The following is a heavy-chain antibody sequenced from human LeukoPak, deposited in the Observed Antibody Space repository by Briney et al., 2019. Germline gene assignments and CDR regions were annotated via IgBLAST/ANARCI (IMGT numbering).Heavy chain of an antibody. V-gene: IGHV3-30-3*01. CDR3: ARASEEYCSGGSCHLDY. CDR2: ISYDGSNK. Sequence: GGSLRLSCAASGFTFSSYAMHWVRQAPGKGLEWVAVISYDGSNKYYADSVKGRFTISRDNSKNTLYLQMNSLRAEDTAVYYCARASEEYCSGGSCHLDYWGQGTLVTVSS. J-gene: IGHJ4*02. D-gene: IGHD2-15*01. CDR1: GFTFSSYA.